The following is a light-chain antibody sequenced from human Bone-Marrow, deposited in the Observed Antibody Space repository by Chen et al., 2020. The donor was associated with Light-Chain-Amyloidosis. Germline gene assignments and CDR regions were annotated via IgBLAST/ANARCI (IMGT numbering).Light chain of an antibody. CDR1: SSDVGGDNH. Sequence: QSALTQPASVSGSPGQSITIPCTGTSSDVGGDNHVSWYQHHPDKAPKLMIYEVTNRPSWVPDRFSGSKSDNTASLTISGLQTEDEADYFCSSYTITNTLVFGSGTRVTVL. J-gene: IGLJ1*01. CDR3: SSYTITNTLV. V-gene: IGLV2-14*01. CDR2: EVT.